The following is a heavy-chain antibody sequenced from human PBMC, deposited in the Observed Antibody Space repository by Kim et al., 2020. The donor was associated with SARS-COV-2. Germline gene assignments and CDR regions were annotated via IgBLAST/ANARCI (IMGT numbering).Heavy chain of an antibody. CDR3: ARGDIVVVVAATPTGGGDAFDI. CDR1: GGSISSSNW. J-gene: IGHJ3*02. CDR2: IYHSGST. V-gene: IGHV4-4*02. D-gene: IGHD2-15*01. Sequence: SETLSLTCAVSGGSISSSNWWSWVRQPPGKGLEWIGEIYHSGSTNYNPSLKSRVTISVDKSKNQFSLKLSSVTAADTAVYYCARGDIVVVVAATPTGGGDAFDIWGQGTMVTVTS.